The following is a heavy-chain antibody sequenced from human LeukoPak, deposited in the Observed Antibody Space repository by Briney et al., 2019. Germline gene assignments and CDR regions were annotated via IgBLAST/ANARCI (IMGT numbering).Heavy chain of an antibody. CDR2: ISSSGSTI. CDR3: AKDPRLAAYYGSGSYLSY. J-gene: IGHJ4*02. CDR1: GFTFSDYY. Sequence: GGSLRLSCAASGFTFSDYYMSWIRQAPGKGLEWVSYISSSGSTIYYADSVKGRFTISRDNAKNSLYLQMNSLRAEDTAVYYCAKDPRLAAYYGSGSYLSYWGQGTLVTVSS. V-gene: IGHV3-11*01. D-gene: IGHD3-10*01.